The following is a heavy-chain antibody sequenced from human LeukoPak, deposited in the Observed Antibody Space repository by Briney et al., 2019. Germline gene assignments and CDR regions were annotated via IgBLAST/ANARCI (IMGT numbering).Heavy chain of an antibody. V-gene: IGHV1-2*02. CDR1: GYIFTGYS. J-gene: IGHJ4*02. D-gene: IGHD1-7*01. CDR3: ARAELQYYFDY. CDR2: IHPNSGGT. Sequence: ASVKVSCKASGYIFTGYSMHWVRQAPGQGLEWMGWIHPNSGGTSYAQKFQGRVTMTRDTSINTAYMELSSLRSDDTAVYYCARAELQYYFDYWGQGTLVTVS.